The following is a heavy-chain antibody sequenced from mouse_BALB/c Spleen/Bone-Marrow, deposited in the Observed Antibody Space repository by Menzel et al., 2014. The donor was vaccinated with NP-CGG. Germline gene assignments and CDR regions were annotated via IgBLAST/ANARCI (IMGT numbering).Heavy chain of an antibody. Sequence: EVKLEESGGGLVKPGGSLKLSCAASGFAFSSYDMSWVRQTPEKRLEWVATISIGGSYTYYPDSVKGRFTISRDNARNTLYLQMSSLRSEDTALYYCARPLTGAYFDYWGQGTTLTVSS. D-gene: IGHD4-1*01. CDR3: ARPLTGAYFDY. CDR1: GFAFSSYD. J-gene: IGHJ2*01. CDR2: ISIGGSYT. V-gene: IGHV5-9*02.